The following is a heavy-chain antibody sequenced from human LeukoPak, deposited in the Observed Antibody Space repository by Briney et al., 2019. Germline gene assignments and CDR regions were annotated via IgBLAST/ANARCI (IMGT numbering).Heavy chain of an antibody. CDR1: GYTFTGYY. CDR3: ASSSTSCCDAFDI. J-gene: IGHJ3*02. D-gene: IGHD2-2*01. CDR2: INPNSGGT. V-gene: IGHV1-2*02. Sequence: ASVKVSCKASGYTFTGYYMHWVRQAPGQGLEWMGWINPNSGGTNYAQKFQGRVTMTRDTSISTAYMELSRLRSADTAVYYCASSSTSCCDAFDIWGQGTMVTVSS.